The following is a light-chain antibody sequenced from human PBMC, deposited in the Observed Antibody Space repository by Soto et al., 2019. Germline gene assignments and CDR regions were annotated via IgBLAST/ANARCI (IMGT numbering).Light chain of an antibody. CDR2: GAS. CDR3: QQYGSSPKT. Sequence: PGERATLSRRASQSVSSSLAWYQQKPGQAPRLLISGASSRATGIPDRFSGSGSGTDFALTISRLEPEDFAVYYCQQYGSSPKTCGQGTKGDIK. V-gene: IGKV3-20*01. CDR1: QSVSSS. J-gene: IGKJ1*01.